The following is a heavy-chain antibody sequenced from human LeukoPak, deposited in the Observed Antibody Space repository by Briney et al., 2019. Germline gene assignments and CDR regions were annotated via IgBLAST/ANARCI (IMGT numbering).Heavy chain of an antibody. D-gene: IGHD1-14*01. J-gene: IGHJ4*02. Sequence: GGSLRLSCAGPGFTFGGYGMHWFRRTPGKGLEWVAVIAYDGSRAFYADSVKGRFTISRDNSKNTMSVQMDDLRAEDTAVYYCTRYNNDHFDYWGQGTLVTVSS. CDR1: GFTFGGYG. V-gene: IGHV3-33*01. CDR2: IAYDGSRA. CDR3: TRYNNDHFDY.